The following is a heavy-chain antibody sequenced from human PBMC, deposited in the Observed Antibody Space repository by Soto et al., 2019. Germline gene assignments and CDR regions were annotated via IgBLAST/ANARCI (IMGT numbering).Heavy chain of an antibody. CDR3: ARVEWGTATTVVDSFDI. J-gene: IGHJ3*02. D-gene: IGHD1-1*01. V-gene: IGHV4-34*01. Sequence: QVQLQQWGAGLLKPSETLSLTCAVYGGFVSSGSYYWSWIRQPPGKGLEWIGEMSHSGGTHFNPSLKSRVTISVDTSKNQFSLKMSSMNAADTAIYYCARVEWGTATTVVDSFDIWGPGTMVTVSS. CDR2: MSHSGGT. CDR1: GGFVSSGSYY.